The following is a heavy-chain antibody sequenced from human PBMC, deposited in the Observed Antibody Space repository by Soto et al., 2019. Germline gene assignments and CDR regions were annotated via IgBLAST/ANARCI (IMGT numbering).Heavy chain of an antibody. V-gene: IGHV3-7*03. D-gene: IGHD2-8*01. CDR3: ARDQVYALYYYYYGMDV. CDR1: GFTFSSYW. Sequence: LRLSCAASGFTFSSYWMSWVRQAPGKGLEWVANIKQDGSEKYYVDSVKGRFTISRDNAKNSLYLQMNSLRAEDTAVYYCARDQVYALYYYYYGMDVWGQGTTVTVSS. J-gene: IGHJ6*02. CDR2: IKQDGSEK.